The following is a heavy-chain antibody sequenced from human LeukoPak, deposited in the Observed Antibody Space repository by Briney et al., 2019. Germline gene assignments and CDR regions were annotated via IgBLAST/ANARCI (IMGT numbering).Heavy chain of an antibody. J-gene: IGHJ3*02. CDR2: ISSSGSTI. D-gene: IGHD5-12*01. V-gene: IGHV3-11*01. Sequence: NPGGSLRLSCAASGFTFSDYYMSWIRQAPGKGLEWVSYISSSGSTIYYADSVKGRFTISRDNAKNSLYLQMNSLRAEYTAVYYCARGIVAPHAFDIWGQGTMVTVSS. CDR1: GFTFSDYY. CDR3: ARGIVAPHAFDI.